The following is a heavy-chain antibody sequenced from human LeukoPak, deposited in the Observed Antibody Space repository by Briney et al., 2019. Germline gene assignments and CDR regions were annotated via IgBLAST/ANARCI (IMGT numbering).Heavy chain of an antibody. V-gene: IGHV3-33*01. CDR3: ARDPGHSGWYGDY. J-gene: IGHJ4*02. Sequence: GGSLRLSCAASGITFSSYGMHWVRQAPGKGLEWVSIIWYDGSNKYYADYVKGRFIISKDNSKNTLYLQMNSLRAEDTAVYYCARDPGHSGWYGDYWGQGTLVTVSS. CDR2: IWYDGSNK. D-gene: IGHD6-19*01. CDR1: GITFSSYG.